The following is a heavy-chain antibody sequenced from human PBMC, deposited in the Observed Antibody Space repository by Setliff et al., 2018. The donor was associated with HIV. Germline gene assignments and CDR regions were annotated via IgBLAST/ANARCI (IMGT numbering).Heavy chain of an antibody. Sequence: PGGSLRLSCAASGFTFNNYAIHWVRQAPGKGLEWVALISYDGTYKYYAESVKGRFTISGDNSRNTLYLQMNSLRTEDTAVYYCAKDWGSRLSYSFYYMDVWGKGTTVTVSS. D-gene: IGHD3-16*01. CDR1: GFTFNNYA. J-gene: IGHJ6*03. V-gene: IGHV3-30*04. CDR3: AKDWGSRLSYSFYYMDV. CDR2: ISYDGTYK.